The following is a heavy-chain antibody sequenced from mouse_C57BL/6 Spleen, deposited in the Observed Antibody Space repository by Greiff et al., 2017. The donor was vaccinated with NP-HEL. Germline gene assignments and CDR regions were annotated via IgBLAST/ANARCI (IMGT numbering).Heavy chain of an antibody. V-gene: IGHV2-2*01. CDR3: ASSWDNFFFFAY. CDR1: GFSLTSYG. D-gene: IGHD4-1*01. J-gene: IGHJ3*01. Sequence: QVQLKQSGPGLVQPSQSLSITCTVSGFSLTSYGVHWVRQSPGKGLEWLGVIWSGGSTDYNAAFISRLSISKDNSKSQVFFKMNSLQADDTAIYYCASSWDNFFFFAYWGKGTLVTVSA. CDR2: IWSGGST.